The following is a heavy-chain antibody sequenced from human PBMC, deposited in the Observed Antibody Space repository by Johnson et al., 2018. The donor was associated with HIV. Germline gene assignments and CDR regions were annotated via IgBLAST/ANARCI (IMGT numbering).Heavy chain of an antibody. CDR2: INNDGTNT. D-gene: IGHD6-19*01. V-gene: IGHV3-74*01. CDR3: ARPSRTVYSSGWYDWGVFDS. J-gene: IGHJ3*02. CDR1: GFSFSSYW. Sequence: VQLVESGGGLVQSGGSLRLSCGASGFSFSSYWMHWVRQAPGKGLVWVAQINNDGTNTNYADSVKGRFTISRDNAKKTLYVQRTSLRAEETAGYYCARPSRTVYSSGWYDWGVFDSWGQGTMVTVSS.